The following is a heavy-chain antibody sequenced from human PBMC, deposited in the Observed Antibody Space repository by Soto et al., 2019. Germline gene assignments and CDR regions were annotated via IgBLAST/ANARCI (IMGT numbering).Heavy chain of an antibody. Sequence: VGSLRLSCAASGFTFSSYAMHWVRHSPGKGLEWVAVISYDGSNKYYADSVKGRFTISRDNSKNTLYLQMNSLRAEDTAVYYCARGYYGSGSYSDYYYGMDVLGQGTTVTVSS. CDR2: ISYDGSNK. CDR1: GFTFSSYA. D-gene: IGHD3-10*01. J-gene: IGHJ6*02. CDR3: ARGYYGSGSYSDYYYGMDV. V-gene: IGHV3-30-3*01.